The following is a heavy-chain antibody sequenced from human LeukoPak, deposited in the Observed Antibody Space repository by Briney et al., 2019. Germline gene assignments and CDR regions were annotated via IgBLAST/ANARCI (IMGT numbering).Heavy chain of an antibody. D-gene: IGHD2-2*01. J-gene: IGHJ5*02. CDR3: AKTADIVVVPAATSWFDP. CDR2: ISGSGGST. Sequence: GGSLRLSCAASGFTFSSYAMSWVRQAPGKGLEWVSAISGSGGSTYYADSVKGRFTISRDNSKNTLYLQMNSLRAEDTAVYYCAKTADIVVVPAATSWFDPWAREPWSPSPQ. CDR1: GFTFSSYA. V-gene: IGHV3-23*01.